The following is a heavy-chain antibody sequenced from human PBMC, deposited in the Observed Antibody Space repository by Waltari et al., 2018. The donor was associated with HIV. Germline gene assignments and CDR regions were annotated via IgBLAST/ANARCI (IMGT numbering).Heavy chain of an antibody. V-gene: IGHV3-30*18. J-gene: IGHJ4*02. CDR2: ISYDGSNK. CDR1: SSYG. D-gene: IGHD5-18*01. Sequence: SSYGMHWVRQAPGKGLEWVAVISYDGSNKYYADSVKGRFTISRDNSKNTLYLQMNSLRAEDTAVYYCAKDFSYNWRYSYGLPFDYWGQGTLVTVSS. CDR3: AKDFSYNWRYSYGLPFDY.